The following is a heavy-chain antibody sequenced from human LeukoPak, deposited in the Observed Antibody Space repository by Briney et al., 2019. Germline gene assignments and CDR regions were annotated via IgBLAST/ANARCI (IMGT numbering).Heavy chain of an antibody. V-gene: IGHV3-23*01. CDR1: GFTFSGYA. CDR3: ATDREGDPSAYYLV. D-gene: IGHD3-22*01. CDR2: ISDNGGRT. Sequence: PGGSLRLPCAASGFTFSGYAMSWVRRAPGKGLEWVSTISDNGGRTYYADSVKGRFTISRDNSKNTLFLQMNSLRAEGSAVYYCATDREGDPSAYYLVGGQGTLITVSS. J-gene: IGHJ4*02.